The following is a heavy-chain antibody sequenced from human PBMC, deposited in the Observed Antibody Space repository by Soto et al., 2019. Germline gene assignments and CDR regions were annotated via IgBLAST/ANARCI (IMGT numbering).Heavy chain of an antibody. Sequence: SLRLSCAACGLPFNRNCLHWVRQAPGKGLEWVAVIWYDGSKEYYSDSVKGRFTISRDNSKNMLYLQMNSVRVEDTAVYFCARDRSDGNYFYYGMDVWGQGTTVTGSS. J-gene: IGHJ6*02. CDR3: ARDRSDGNYFYYGMDV. CDR1: GLPFNRNC. D-gene: IGHD1-1*01. V-gene: IGHV3-33*01. CDR2: IWYDGSKE.